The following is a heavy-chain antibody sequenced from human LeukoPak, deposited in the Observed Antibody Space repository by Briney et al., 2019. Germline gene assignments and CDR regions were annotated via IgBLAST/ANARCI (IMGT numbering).Heavy chain of an antibody. CDR2: IYTSGST. Sequence: SETLSLTCTVSGGSISSYYWSWIRQPPGEGLEWIGSIYTSGSTNYNPSLKSRVTISVDTSKNQFSLKLSSVTAADTAVYYCARVADYYDSSGYYDYWGQGTLVTVSS. J-gene: IGHJ4*02. V-gene: IGHV4-4*08. D-gene: IGHD3-22*01. CDR3: ARVADYYDSSGYYDY. CDR1: GGSISSYY.